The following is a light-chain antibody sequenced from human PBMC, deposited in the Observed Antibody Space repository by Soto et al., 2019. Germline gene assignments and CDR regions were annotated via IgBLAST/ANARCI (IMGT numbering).Light chain of an antibody. CDR1: QSLRRW. Sequence: DIQMTQSPSTLSASVGDRVTITCRASQSLRRWLAWDQQKPGKDHKLLIYDASSLESGVPSRFSGSGSGTEFTLIISSLQPDDVATFYCQQYNSYRYTFGQGTKLEIK. CDR3: QQYNSYRYT. CDR2: DAS. V-gene: IGKV1-5*01. J-gene: IGKJ2*01.